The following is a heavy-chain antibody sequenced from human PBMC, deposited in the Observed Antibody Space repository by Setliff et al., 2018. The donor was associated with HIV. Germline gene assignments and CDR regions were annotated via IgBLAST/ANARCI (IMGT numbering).Heavy chain of an antibody. V-gene: IGHV4-34*01. CDR1: GGSFSGYY. J-gene: IGHJ4*02. CDR3: ARLGYVSGGFYKTPGPYYFDY. D-gene: IGHD3-10*01. Sequence: SETLSLTCAVYGGSFSGYYWGWIRQTPDKGLEWIGIIYYSGATYYNPSLTSRVTISVDTSRNQFSLKLRSVTAADTAAYYCARLGYVSGGFYKTPGPYYFDYWGQGALVTVSS. CDR2: IYYSGAT.